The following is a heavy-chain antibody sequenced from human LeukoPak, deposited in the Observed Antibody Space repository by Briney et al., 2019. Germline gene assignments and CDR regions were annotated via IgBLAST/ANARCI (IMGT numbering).Heavy chain of an antibody. CDR3: ARDAYYYDSSGPGYYMDV. J-gene: IGHJ6*03. CDR1: GFTFSSYS. Sequence: GGSLRLSCAASGFTFSSYSMNWVRQAPGKGLEWVSSISSSSSYIYYADSVKGRFTISRDNAKNSLYLQMNSLRAEDTAVYYCARDAYYYDSSGPGYYMDVWGKGTTVTVSS. CDR2: ISSSSSYI. V-gene: IGHV3-21*01. D-gene: IGHD3-22*01.